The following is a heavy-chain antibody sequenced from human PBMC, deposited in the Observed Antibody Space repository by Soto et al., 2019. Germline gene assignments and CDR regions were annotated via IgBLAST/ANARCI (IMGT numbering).Heavy chain of an antibody. J-gene: IGHJ5*02. D-gene: IGHD3-3*01. CDR2: ISYSGST. V-gene: IGHV4-31*03. CDR3: ARWWSGSRQGFDP. CDR1: GGSISSGDYY. Sequence: QVQLQESGPGLVKPSQTLSLTCTVSGGSISSGDYYWSWIRQHPGKGLEWIGYISYSGSTYYNPYLKSRVTISVDKSKNPFSLKLSSVTAADTAVYYCARWWSGSRQGFDPWGQGTLVTVSS.